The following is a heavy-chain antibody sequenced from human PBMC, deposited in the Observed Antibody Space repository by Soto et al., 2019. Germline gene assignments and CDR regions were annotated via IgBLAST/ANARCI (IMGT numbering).Heavy chain of an antibody. D-gene: IGHD1-7*01. V-gene: IGHV3-23*01. CDR3: AEGWGGELDYFDY. CDR1: GFTFSSYA. CDR2: ISGSGGST. Sequence: EVQLLESGGGLVQPGGSLRLSCAASGFTFSSYAMSWVRQAPGKGLEWVSAISGSGGSTYYAYSVKGRFTVCRDKSKNTLYRKMHSLRAEDTGVYYCAEGWGGELDYFDYWGQGALVTVSS. J-gene: IGHJ4*02.